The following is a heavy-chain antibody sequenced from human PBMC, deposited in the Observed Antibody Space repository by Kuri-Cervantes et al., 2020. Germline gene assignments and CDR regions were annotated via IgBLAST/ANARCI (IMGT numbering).Heavy chain of an antibody. CDR2: IGTAGDT. J-gene: IGHJ4*02. Sequence: GGSLRLSCAASGFTFSSYDMHWVRQATGKGLEWVSAIGTAGDTYYPGSVKGRFTISRDNAKNTLYLHMNSRRAEDTAVYYCARGGGSWSFDYWGQGTLVTVSS. D-gene: IGHD6-13*01. CDR1: GFTFSSYD. CDR3: ARGGGSWSFDY. V-gene: IGHV3-13*01.